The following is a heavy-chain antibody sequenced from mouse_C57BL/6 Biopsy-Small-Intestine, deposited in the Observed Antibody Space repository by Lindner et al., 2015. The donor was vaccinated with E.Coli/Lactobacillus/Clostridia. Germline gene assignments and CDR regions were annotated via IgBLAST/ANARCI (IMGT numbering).Heavy chain of an antibody. J-gene: IGHJ1*03. CDR3: AKEKAGSWYFDV. D-gene: IGHD4-1*01. CDR2: IYPGDGDT. CDR1: GYTFSSSW. Sequence: VQLQESGPELVKPGASVKISCKTSGYTFSSSWMQWVKQRPGKGLEWIGRIYPGDGDTNYNGKFKGKATLTVDQSSSTAYMELRSLTSEDSAVYFCAKEKAGSWYFDVWGTGTTVTVSS. V-gene: IGHV1-82*01.